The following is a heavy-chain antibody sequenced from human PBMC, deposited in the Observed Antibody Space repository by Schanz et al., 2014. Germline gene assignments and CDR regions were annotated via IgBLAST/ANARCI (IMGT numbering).Heavy chain of an antibody. CDR2: ITNKPNNYNT. CDR1: RFTFSDHY. CDR3: VRLDVHDY. Sequence: EVQLVESGGGMVQPGGSLRLSCAASRFTFSDHYMDWVRQAPGKGLEWVGRITNKPNNYNTEYAASVKGRFTISRDDSRNSLYLQMSSLKTEDTAVYYCVRLDVHDYWGQGTLVTVSA. V-gene: IGHV3-72*01. D-gene: IGHD3-16*01. J-gene: IGHJ4*02.